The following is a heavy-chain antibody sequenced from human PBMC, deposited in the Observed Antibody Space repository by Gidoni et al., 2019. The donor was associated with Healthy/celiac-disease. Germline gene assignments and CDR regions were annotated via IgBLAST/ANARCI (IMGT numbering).Heavy chain of an antibody. J-gene: IGHJ4*02. CDR1: GYSISSGYY. V-gene: IGHV4-38-2*01. D-gene: IGHD2-15*01. CDR2: IDHGGRP. Sequence: QVQLQESGPGRVKPSETLAPTCAVPGYSISSGYYWGWIRPPPGKGLEWIGSIDHGGRPYYTPSLKSRVPISVHTSKNQFSLKLRSVTAAYPAVYYCARVADWEYYFHYWGQGTLVTVSS. CDR3: ARVADWEYYFHY.